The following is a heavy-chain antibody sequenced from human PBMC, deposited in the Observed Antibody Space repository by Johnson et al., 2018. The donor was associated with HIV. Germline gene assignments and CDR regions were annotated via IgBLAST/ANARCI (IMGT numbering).Heavy chain of an antibody. Sequence: QMLLVESGGGVVQPGRSLRLSCVASGFKLYEYDVSWVRQVPGKGLEWVAFIRYDGSNKYYADSVKGRFTISRDNSKNTLYLQMNSLRAEDTAVYYCAKDLQDYYDSSGHDAFDIWGQGTMVTVSS. V-gene: IGHV3-30*02. CDR3: AKDLQDYYDSSGHDAFDI. CDR2: IRYDGSNK. CDR1: GFKLYEYD. D-gene: IGHD3-22*01. J-gene: IGHJ3*02.